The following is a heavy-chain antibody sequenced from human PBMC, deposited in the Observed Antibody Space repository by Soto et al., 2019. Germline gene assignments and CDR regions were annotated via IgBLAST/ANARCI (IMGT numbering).Heavy chain of an antibody. V-gene: IGHV3-30-3*01. J-gene: IGHJ4*02. CDR3: ARTYCGGDCYSGLFDY. CDR2: ISYDGSNK. Sequence: QVQLVESGGGVVQPGRSLRLSCAASGFTFSSYAMHWVRQAPGKGLEWVAFISYDGSNKYYADSVKGRFTISRDNSKNTLYLQMNSLRAEDTAVYYCARTYCGGDCYSGLFDYWGQGTLVTVSS. CDR1: GFTFSSYA. D-gene: IGHD2-21*02.